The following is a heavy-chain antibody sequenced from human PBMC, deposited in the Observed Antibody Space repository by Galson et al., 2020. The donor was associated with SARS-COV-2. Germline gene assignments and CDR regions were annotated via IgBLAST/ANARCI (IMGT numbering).Heavy chain of an antibody. CDR3: AKDKGYDSSGYYYNAFDI. Sequence: PGGSLRLSCAAPGFTFDDHAMHWVRQAPGKGLEWVSGISWNSGSIGYADSVKGRFTISRDNAKNSLYLQMNSLRAEDTALYYCAKDKGYDSSGYYYNAFDIWGQGTMVTVSS. J-gene: IGHJ3*02. CDR1: GFTFDDHA. V-gene: IGHV3-9*01. CDR2: ISWNSGSI. D-gene: IGHD3-22*01.